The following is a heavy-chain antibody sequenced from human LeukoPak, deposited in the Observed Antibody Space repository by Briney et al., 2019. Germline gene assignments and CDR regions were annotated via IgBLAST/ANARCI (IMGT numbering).Heavy chain of an antibody. Sequence: PSETLSLTCAVYGGSFSGYYWSWIRQPPGKGLEWIGEINHSGSTNYNPSLKSRVTISVDTSKNQFSLKLSSVTDADTAVYYCARGAMVRAPGYYYYYLDVWGKGTTVTVSS. D-gene: IGHD3-10*01. CDR3: ARGAMVRAPGYYYYYLDV. CDR2: INHSGST. V-gene: IGHV4-34*01. CDR1: GGSFSGYY. J-gene: IGHJ6*03.